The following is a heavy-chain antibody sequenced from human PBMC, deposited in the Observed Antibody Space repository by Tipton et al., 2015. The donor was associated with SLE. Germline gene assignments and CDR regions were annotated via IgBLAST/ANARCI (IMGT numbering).Heavy chain of an antibody. D-gene: IGHD2-15*01. CDR1: GFTFSGYA. CDR3: AKDRYCGGGTCFSSYFDY. V-gene: IGHV3-23*01. Sequence: SLRLSCAASGFTFSGYAMSWVRQAPGKGLEWVSGITGSGGTTYYADSVKGRFTISRDNSKNTLFLQMNSLTAEDTAVYYCAKDRYCGGGTCFSSYFDYWGQGTLVTVSS. CDR2: ITGSGGTT. J-gene: IGHJ4*02.